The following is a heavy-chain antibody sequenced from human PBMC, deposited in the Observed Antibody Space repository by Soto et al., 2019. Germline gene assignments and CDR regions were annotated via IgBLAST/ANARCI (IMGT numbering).Heavy chain of an antibody. CDR3: ARGYCSGGNCYSGMDV. V-gene: IGHV1-69*13. CDR2: IIPISGTT. CDR1: GGTFSTHA. D-gene: IGHD2-15*01. Sequence: SVKVSCKASGGTFSTHAIIWVRQAPGHGLEWMGGIIPISGTTYYTQKFQGRVTITADEPTSTAFMELSSLKSEDTAVFYCARGYCSGGNCYSGMDVWGQGTMVTVS. J-gene: IGHJ6*02.